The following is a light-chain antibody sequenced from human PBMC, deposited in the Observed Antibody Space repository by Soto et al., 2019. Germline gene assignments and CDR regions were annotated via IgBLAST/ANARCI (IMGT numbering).Light chain of an antibody. CDR2: YND. CDR3: SAWDDSLNGQV. V-gene: IGLV1-36*01. J-gene: IGLJ3*02. CDR1: SSNIGNNA. Sequence: QSVLTQPPSVSEAPRQRVTISCSGSSSNIGNNAVNWYQQLPGKAPKLLIYYNDLLPSGVSDRFSGSKSGTSASLSISGLQSEDEADYYCSAWDDSLNGQVFGGGTKRTVL.